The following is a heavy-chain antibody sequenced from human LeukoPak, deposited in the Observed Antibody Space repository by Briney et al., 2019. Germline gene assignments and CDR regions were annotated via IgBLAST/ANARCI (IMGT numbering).Heavy chain of an antibody. CDR2: IYYSGST. CDR1: GGSISSSSYY. D-gene: IGHD4-23*01. V-gene: IGHV4-39*07. CDR3: ARVPYGGFYFDY. J-gene: IGHJ4*02. Sequence: SETLSLTCTVSGGSISSSSYYWGWIRQPPGKGLEWIGSIYYSGSTYYNPSLKSRVTISVDTSKNQFSLKLSSVTAADTAVYYCARVPYGGFYFDYWGQGTLVTVSS.